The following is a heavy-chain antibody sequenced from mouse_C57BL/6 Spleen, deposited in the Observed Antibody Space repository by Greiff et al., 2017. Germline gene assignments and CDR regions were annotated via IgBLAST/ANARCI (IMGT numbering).Heavy chain of an antibody. V-gene: IGHV2-2*01. Sequence: VQLVESGPGLVQPSQSLSITCTVSGFSLTSYGVHWVRQSPGKGLEWLGVMWSGGSTDYNAAFISRLSISKDNSKSQVFFKMTSLQADDTAIYYCAREGDGSSLDYWGQGTTLTVSS. CDR1: GFSLTSYG. J-gene: IGHJ2*01. CDR2: MWSGGST. D-gene: IGHD1-1*01. CDR3: AREGDGSSLDY.